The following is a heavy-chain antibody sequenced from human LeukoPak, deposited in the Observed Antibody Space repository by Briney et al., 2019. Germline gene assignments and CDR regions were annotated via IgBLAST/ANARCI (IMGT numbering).Heavy chain of an antibody. CDR2: INHSGST. J-gene: IGHJ4*02. CDR1: GGSFSVYY. V-gene: IGHV4-34*01. CDR3: ARGRTGYSSSWYYFDY. D-gene: IGHD6-13*01. Sequence: PSETLSLTCAVYGGSFSVYYWSWIRQPPGKGLEWIGEINHSGSTNYNPSLKSRVTISVDTSKNQFSLKLSSVTAADTAVYYCARGRTGYSSSWYYFDYWGQGTLVTVSS.